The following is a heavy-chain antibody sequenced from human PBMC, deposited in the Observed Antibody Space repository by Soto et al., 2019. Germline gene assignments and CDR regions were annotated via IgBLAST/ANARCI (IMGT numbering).Heavy chain of an antibody. V-gene: IGHV1-69*01. CDR2: IIPTFGTV. J-gene: IGHJ5*02. D-gene: IGHD3-10*01. CDR3: ARSMARGLSQYNWSDP. CDR1: GGTFSSYA. Sequence: VQLVQSGAEVKKPGSSVKVSCQASGGTFSSYAITWVRQAPGQGLEWMGGIIPTFGTVNYAQKFQGRVTITADDSTSTAYMELSSLTSKDTAVYYCARSMARGLSQYNWSDPWGQGTLVTVSS.